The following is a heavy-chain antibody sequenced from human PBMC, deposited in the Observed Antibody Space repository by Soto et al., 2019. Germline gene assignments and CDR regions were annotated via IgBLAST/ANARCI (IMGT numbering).Heavy chain of an antibody. V-gene: IGHV5-10-1*01. J-gene: IGHJ6*02. CDR3: ARHLWFGESGMENYYYYYGMDV. CDR1: GYSFTSYW. CDR2: IDPSDSYT. Sequence: GESLKISCKGSGYSFTSYWISWVRQMPGKGLEWMGRIDPSDSYTNYSPSFQGHVTISADKSISTAYLQWSSLKASDTAMYYCARHLWFGESGMENYYYYYGMDVWGQGTTVTVSS. D-gene: IGHD3-10*01.